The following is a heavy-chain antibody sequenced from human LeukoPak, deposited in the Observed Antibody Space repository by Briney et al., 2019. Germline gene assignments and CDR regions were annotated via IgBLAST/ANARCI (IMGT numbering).Heavy chain of an antibody. Sequence: PSETLSLTCTVSGGSISSGGYYWSWIRQPPGKGLEWIGYIYHSGSTYYNPSLKSRVTISVDRSKNQFSLKLSSVTAADTAVYYCARGKRQQLVHDYWGQGTLVTVSS. CDR3: ARGKRQQLVHDY. V-gene: IGHV4-30-2*01. J-gene: IGHJ4*02. CDR2: IYHSGST. D-gene: IGHD6-6*01. CDR1: GGSISSGGYY.